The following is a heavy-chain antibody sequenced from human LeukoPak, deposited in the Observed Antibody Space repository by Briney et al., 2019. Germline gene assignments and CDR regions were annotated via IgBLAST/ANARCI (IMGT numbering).Heavy chain of an antibody. CDR2: IIGSDDRT. CDR1: GFTFRSYA. V-gene: IGHV3-23*01. CDR3: EKGPQLGSGYHPVS. D-gene: IGHD3-22*01. Sequence: GGSLRLSCAVPGFTFRSYALTGVRQAPGKGREWVSTIIGSDDRTYYPDSVKGRLTISTAYYKNTLHLQLNSLRAEDTAIYYCEKGPQLGSGYHPVSWGERTLVTVPS. J-gene: IGHJ5*02.